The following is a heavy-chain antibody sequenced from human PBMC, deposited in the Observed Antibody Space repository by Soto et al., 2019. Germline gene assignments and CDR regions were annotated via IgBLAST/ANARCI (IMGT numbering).Heavy chain of an antibody. CDR1: GGSFSGYY. CDR2: INHSGST. CDR3: ARVYYYDSSGNPDFDY. D-gene: IGHD3-22*01. J-gene: IGHJ4*02. Sequence: PSETLSLTCAVYGGSFSGYYWSWIRQPPGKGLEWIGEINHSGSTNYNPSLKSRVTISVDTSKNQFSLKLSSVTAADTAVYYCARVYYYDSSGNPDFDYWGQGTLVTVSS. V-gene: IGHV4-34*01.